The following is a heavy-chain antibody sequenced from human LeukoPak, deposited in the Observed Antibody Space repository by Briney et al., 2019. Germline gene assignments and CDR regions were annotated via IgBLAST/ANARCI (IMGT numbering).Heavy chain of an antibody. CDR2: IYHSGST. J-gene: IGHJ6*03. Sequence: SETLSLTCTVSGYSISSDYYWGWIRQPPGKGLEWIGFIYHSGSTYYNPSLKSRVTISVDTSKNQFSLKLNSVTAADTAVYYCARHAYYYYYMDVWGKGTTVTIS. CDR3: ARHAYYYYYMDV. CDR1: GYSISSDYY. V-gene: IGHV4-38-2*02.